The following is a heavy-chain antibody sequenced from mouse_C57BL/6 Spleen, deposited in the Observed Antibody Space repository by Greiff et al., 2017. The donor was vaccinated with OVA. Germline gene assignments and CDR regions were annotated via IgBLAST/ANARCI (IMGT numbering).Heavy chain of an antibody. CDR1: GFTFSNYW. J-gene: IGHJ3*01. CDR2: IRLKSDNYAT. Sequence: EVQVEESGGGLVQPGGSMKLSCVASGFTFSNYWMNWVRQSPEKGLEWVAQIRLKSDNYATHYAESVKGRFTISRDDSKSSVYLQMNNVRADDTGMYYETYYYDCDRFAYWGQGTLVTVSA. V-gene: IGHV6-3*01. D-gene: IGHD2-4*01. CDR3: TYYYDCDRFAY.